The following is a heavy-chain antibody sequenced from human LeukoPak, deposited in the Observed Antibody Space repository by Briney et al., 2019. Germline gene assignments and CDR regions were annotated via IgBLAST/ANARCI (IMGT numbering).Heavy chain of an antibody. J-gene: IGHJ4*02. CDR2: ISTSSSYI. CDR3: ARDGSAIAAAGTVDC. V-gene: IGHV3-21*01. CDR1: GFTFSTYS. Sequence: GGSLRLSCAASGFTFSTYSMNWVRQAPGKGLEWVSSISTSSSYIYYADSVKGRFTISRDNAKNSLYPQMNSLRAEDTAVYYCARDGSAIAAAGTVDCWGQGTLVTVSS. D-gene: IGHD6-13*01.